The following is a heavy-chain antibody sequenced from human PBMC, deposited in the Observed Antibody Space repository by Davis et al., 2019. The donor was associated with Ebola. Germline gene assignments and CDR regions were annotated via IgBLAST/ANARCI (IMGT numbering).Heavy chain of an antibody. CDR1: GFSVNTSGVS. V-gene: IGHV2-5*02. D-gene: IGHD5-12*01. CDR3: AHSPLDSAYAGYFDY. J-gene: IGHJ4*02. CDR2: IFWDDDK. Sequence: SGPTLVKPTQTLTLTCTFSGFSVNTSGVSVGWIRQPPGEALEWLALIFWDDDKRYSPSLKSRLTITKDTSKNLVALTMTNMDPVDTGTYYCAHSPLDSAYAGYFDYWGQGILVTVSS.